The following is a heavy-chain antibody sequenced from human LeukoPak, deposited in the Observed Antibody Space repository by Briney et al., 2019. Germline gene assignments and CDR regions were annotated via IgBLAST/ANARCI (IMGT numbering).Heavy chain of an antibody. CDR2: INHSGST. CDR1: GGSFSGYY. D-gene: IGHD3-9*01. Sequence: SSETLSLTCAVYGGSFSGYYWSWIRQPPGKWLEWIGEINHSGSTNYNPSLKSRVTISVDTSKNQFSLKLSSVTAADTAVYYCARGRYYDILTGYYKRNWFDPWGQGTLVTVSS. V-gene: IGHV4-34*01. J-gene: IGHJ5*02. CDR3: ARGRYYDILTGYYKRNWFDP.